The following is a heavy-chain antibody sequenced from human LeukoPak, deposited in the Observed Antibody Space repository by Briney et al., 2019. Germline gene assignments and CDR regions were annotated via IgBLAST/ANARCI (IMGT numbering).Heavy chain of an antibody. Sequence: GGSLRLSCAASGFTFSSYSMNWVRQAPGKGLEWVSHISSSSTSKYYADSMKGRFTISRDNAKNSLYLQMNSLRAEDTAVYYCARGQYGMDVWGQGTTVTVSS. V-gene: IGHV3-48*04. CDR2: ISSSSTSK. CDR3: ARGQYGMDV. CDR1: GFTFSSYS. J-gene: IGHJ6*02.